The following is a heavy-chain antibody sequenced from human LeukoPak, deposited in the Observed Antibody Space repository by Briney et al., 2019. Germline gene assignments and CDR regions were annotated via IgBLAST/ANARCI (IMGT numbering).Heavy chain of an antibody. D-gene: IGHD3-22*01. CDR3: AKGKGSSSDSSGYCDAFDI. CDR2: ISDSGGST. J-gene: IGHJ3*02. V-gene: IGHV3-23*01. Sequence: PGGSLRLSCAASGFTFSSYAMSWVRQAPGKGLGWVSAISDSGGSTYYADSVKGRFTISRDNSKNTLYLQMNSLRAEDTAVYYCAKGKGSSSDSSGYCDAFDIWGQGTMVTVPS. CDR1: GFTFSSYA.